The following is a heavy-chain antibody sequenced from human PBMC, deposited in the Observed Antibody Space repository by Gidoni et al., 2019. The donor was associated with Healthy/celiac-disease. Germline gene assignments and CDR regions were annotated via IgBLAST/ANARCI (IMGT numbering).Heavy chain of an antibody. V-gene: IGHV1-69*02. CDR3: ARLSSRDGYNFDY. Sequence: QVQLVQSGAEVKKPGSSVKVSCKASGGTFSSYTISWVRQAPGQGLEWMGRIIPILGIANYAQKFKGRVTITADKSTSTAYMELSSLRSEDTAVYYCARLSSRDGYNFDYWGQGTLVTVSS. J-gene: IGHJ4*02. CDR2: IIPILGIA. D-gene: IGHD5-12*01. CDR1: GGTFSSYT.